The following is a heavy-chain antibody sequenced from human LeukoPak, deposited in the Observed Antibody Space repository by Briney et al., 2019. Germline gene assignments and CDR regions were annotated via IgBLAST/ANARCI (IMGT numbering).Heavy chain of an antibody. Sequence: GGSLRLSCAASGFTFTNYPVIWVRQAPGGWLAWVSGISGSGGSTYYADSVKGRFTISRDNPRSPLYLQMSSLRAEDTAVYYCARKLSGYAPFDCWGQGTLVTVSS. V-gene: IGHV3-23*01. CDR2: ISGSGGST. CDR1: GFTFTNYP. CDR3: ARKLSGYAPFDC. D-gene: IGHD5-12*01. J-gene: IGHJ4*02.